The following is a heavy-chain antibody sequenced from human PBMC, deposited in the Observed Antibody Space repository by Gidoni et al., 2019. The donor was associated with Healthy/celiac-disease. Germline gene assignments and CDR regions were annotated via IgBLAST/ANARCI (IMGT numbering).Heavy chain of an antibody. D-gene: IGHD1-26*01. Sequence: EVQLVESGGGLVQPGGSLRLPCAASGFPFSRYWMSWVRQAPGKGLEWVANIKQDGSEKYYVDSVKGRFTISRDNAKNSLYLQMNSLRAEDTAVYYCARSGGVGAKTSGEFDYWGQGTLVTVSS. J-gene: IGHJ4*02. V-gene: IGHV3-7*01. CDR1: GFPFSRYW. CDR2: IKQDGSEK. CDR3: ARSGGVGAKTSGEFDY.